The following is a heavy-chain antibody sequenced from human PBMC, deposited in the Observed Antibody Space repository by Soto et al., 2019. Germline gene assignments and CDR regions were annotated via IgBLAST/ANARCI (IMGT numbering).Heavy chain of an antibody. CDR1: GFSFSTYG. Sequence: QVQLVESGGGVVQPGTSLRLSCAASGFSFSTYGMHWVRQAPGRGLEWVALIWYDGSEKYYADSVTGRFTISRDNFRRTVSLNMHSLRDDDTAVYFCAGAASSAGPTYWGQGTLVTVSS. D-gene: IGHD3-22*01. CDR2: IWYDGSEK. J-gene: IGHJ4*02. CDR3: AGAASSAGPTY. V-gene: IGHV3-33*01.